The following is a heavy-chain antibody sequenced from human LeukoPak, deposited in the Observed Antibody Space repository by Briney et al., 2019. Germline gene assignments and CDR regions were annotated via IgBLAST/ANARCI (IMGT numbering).Heavy chain of an antibody. J-gene: IGHJ4*02. CDR1: DFTVSSDY. CDR3: ATARVGSSHWY. CDR2: IYSGGST. V-gene: IGHV3-53*01. D-gene: IGHD6-13*01. Sequence: GGSLRLSCASSDFTVSSDYMSWVRQAPGKGLEWVSLIYSGGSTYYADSVKGRFTISRDNSKNTQYLQMNSLRAEDTALYYCATARVGSSHWYWGRGTLVTVSS.